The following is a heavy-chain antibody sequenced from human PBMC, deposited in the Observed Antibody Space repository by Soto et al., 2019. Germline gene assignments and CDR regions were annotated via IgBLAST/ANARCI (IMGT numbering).Heavy chain of an antibody. CDR3: AHSGQQDFDY. Sequence: QITLKESGPTLVKPTQTLTLTCTFSGFLLSTSGVGVGWIRQPPGKALEWLALIYWDDDKRYSPSLKSRLTITKDTSKNQVVLTMTNMDPVDTATYYCAHSGQQDFDYWGQGTLVTVSS. J-gene: IGHJ4*02. V-gene: IGHV2-5*02. D-gene: IGHD6-13*01. CDR2: IYWDDDK. CDR1: GFLLSTSGVG.